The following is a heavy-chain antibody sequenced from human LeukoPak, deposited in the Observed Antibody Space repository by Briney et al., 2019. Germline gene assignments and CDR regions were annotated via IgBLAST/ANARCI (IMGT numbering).Heavy chain of an antibody. CDR2: MNEYSTTI. J-gene: IGHJ4*02. V-gene: IGHV3-74*01. Sequence: GGSLRLSCAASGFPFNSFWMHWVRQAPGKGLVWVSDMNEYSTTIRYADSVKGRFTISRDNAKSILYLQMNNLRAEDTAMYFCARGGVNPVDHWGQGALVTVSS. CDR3: ARGGVNPVDH. D-gene: IGHD1-14*01. CDR1: GFPFNSFW.